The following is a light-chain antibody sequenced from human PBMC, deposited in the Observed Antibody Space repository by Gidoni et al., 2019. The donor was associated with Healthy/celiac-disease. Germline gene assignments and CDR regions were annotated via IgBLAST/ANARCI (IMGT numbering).Light chain of an antibody. Sequence: DVQMTQSASSLSASVGDRVTITCRASQSISSYLNWDKQKPGKAPKLLIYAASSLQSGVPSRFSGSGSGTDFTLTISSLQPEDFATYYCQQSYSTPPFTFGPGTKVDIK. V-gene: IGKV1-39*01. CDR2: AAS. CDR3: QQSYSTPPFT. J-gene: IGKJ3*01. CDR1: QSISSY.